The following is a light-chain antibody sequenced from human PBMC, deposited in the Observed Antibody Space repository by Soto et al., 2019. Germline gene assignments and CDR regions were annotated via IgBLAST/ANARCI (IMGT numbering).Light chain of an antibody. CDR2: GAS. Sequence: EIVMTQSPATLSVSPGETATLSCRASQSVSSNLAWYQQKPGQAPSLLIYGASTRATDIPPRFSGSGSGTEFTLTITSLQSEDFAVYYCQQYKNWPPLTFAGGTNVDI. CDR3: QQYKNWPPLT. V-gene: IGKV3-15*01. J-gene: IGKJ4*01. CDR1: QSVSSN.